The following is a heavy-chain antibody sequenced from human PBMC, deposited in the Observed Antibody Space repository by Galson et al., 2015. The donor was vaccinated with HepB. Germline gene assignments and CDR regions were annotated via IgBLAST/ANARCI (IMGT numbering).Heavy chain of an antibody. CDR1: GITFSTYS. Sequence: SLRLSCAASGITFSTYSMNWVRQAPGKGLEWVSSISSSSSYIYYADSVKGRFTISRDNAKRSLYLQMNSLRAEDTAVYFCASVEINLGRGGLRTRSYFGYWGQGTLVTVSS. CDR2: ISSSSSYI. CDR3: ASVEINLGRGGLRTRSYFGY. J-gene: IGHJ4*02. V-gene: IGHV3-21*01. D-gene: IGHD3-10*01.